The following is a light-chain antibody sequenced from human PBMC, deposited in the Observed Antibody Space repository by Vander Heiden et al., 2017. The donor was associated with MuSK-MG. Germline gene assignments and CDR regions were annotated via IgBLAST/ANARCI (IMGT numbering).Light chain of an antibody. CDR2: GAS. V-gene: IGKV3-15*01. Sequence: ETAMTQSPATLSLSLAERATLSCRASQSVSSNLAGYQQKPGQAPRLLIYGASTRATGIPARFSGSGSGREFTLTISSLQSEDFAVYYCQQYYNWPAYTFGQGTKLEIK. CDR1: QSVSSN. J-gene: IGKJ2*01. CDR3: QQYYNWPAYT.